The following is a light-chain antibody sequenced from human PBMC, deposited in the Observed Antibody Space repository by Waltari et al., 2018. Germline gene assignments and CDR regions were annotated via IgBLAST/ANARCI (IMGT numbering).Light chain of an antibody. Sequence: EIVFTQSPGTLSLSPGGRATLPCRASQSVGSPYLAWYQQMPGQAPRVLIYGASSRATGIPDRFSGSGSGTEFTLTISRLEPEDFAVYYCQHYGSLPPYTFGQGTKLEIK. CDR2: GAS. V-gene: IGKV3-20*01. J-gene: IGKJ2*01. CDR1: QSVGSPY. CDR3: QHYGSLPPYT.